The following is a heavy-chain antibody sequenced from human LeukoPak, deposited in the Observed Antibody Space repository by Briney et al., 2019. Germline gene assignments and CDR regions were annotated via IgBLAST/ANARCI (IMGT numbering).Heavy chain of an antibody. D-gene: IGHD5-18*01. CDR1: GGSISSYY. V-gene: IGHV4-59*01. Sequence: SETLSLTCTVSGGSISSYYWSWIRQPPGKGLEWIGYIYYSGSTNYNPSLKSRVTISVDTSKNQFSLKLSSVTAADTAVYYCARDSGYSYGYGTKYYYYYYMDVRGKGTTVTISS. J-gene: IGHJ6*03. CDR2: IYYSGST. CDR3: ARDSGYSYGYGTKYYYYYYMDV.